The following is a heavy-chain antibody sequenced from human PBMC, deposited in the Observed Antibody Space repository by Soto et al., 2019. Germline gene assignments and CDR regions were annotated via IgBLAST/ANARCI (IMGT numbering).Heavy chain of an antibody. CDR2: IYYSGTT. V-gene: IGHV4-39*01. CDR3: ARTAVDGRYYYYMDV. CDR1: GGSISSSSYY. D-gene: IGHD6-19*01. Sequence: SETLSLTCTVSGGSISSSSYYWSWIRQPPGKGLEWIGSIYYSGTTYYNPSLNRRVTTSVDTSKNQFSLKLSSVTAAYTAVYYCARTAVDGRYYYYMDVWGKGTTVTVSS. J-gene: IGHJ6*03.